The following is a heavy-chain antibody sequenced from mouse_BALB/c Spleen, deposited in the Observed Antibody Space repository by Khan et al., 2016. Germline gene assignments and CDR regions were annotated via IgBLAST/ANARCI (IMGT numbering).Heavy chain of an antibody. D-gene: IGHD2-4*01. CDR3: ARREDSTMITTGSLGDY. CDR2: IDPANGNT. J-gene: IGHJ2*01. Sequence: VQLQQSGAELVKPGASVKLSCTASGFNIKDTYMHWVKQRPEQGLEWIGRIDPANGNTKYDPKFQGKATITADTSSNTAYLQLSSLTSEDTACDYCARREDSTMITTGSLGDYWGQGTTLTVSS. V-gene: IGHV14-3*02. CDR1: GFNIKDTY.